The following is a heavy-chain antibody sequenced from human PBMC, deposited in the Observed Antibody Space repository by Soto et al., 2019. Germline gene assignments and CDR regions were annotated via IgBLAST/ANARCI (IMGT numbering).Heavy chain of an antibody. CDR2: INPNSGGT. CDR3: ARSDFWSGYYLNFDY. Sequence: GASVKVSCKASGYTFTGYYMHWVRQAPGQGLEWMGWINPNSGGTNYAQKFQGWVTMTRDTSISTAYMELSRLRSDDTAVYYCARSDFWSGYYLNFDYWGQGTLVTVSS. CDR1: GYTFTGYY. D-gene: IGHD3-3*01. V-gene: IGHV1-2*04. J-gene: IGHJ4*02.